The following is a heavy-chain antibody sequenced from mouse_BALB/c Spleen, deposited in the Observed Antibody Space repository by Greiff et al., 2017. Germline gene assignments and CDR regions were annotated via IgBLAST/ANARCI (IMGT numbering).Heavy chain of an antibody. Sequence: EVQRVESGGGLVQPGGSLRLSCATSGFTFTDYYMSWVRQPPGKALEWLGFIRNKANGYTTEYSASVKGRFTISRDNSQSILYLQMNTLRAEDSATYYCARDELYAMDYWGQGTSVTVSS. CDR1: GFTFTDYY. J-gene: IGHJ4*01. V-gene: IGHV7-3*02. CDR3: ARDELYAMDY. CDR2: IRNKANGYTT.